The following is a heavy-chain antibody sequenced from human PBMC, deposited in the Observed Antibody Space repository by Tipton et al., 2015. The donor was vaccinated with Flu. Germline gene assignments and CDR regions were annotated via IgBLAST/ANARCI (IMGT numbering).Heavy chain of an antibody. D-gene: IGHD3-10*01. CDR1: GGSFSGYY. CDR3: AKSALGYYFSGTRGGWFDP. CDR2: INHSGGT. J-gene: IGHJ5*02. V-gene: IGHV4-34*01. Sequence: TLSLTCAVFGGSFSGYYGSWIRQSPGKGLEWIGEINHSGGTNYSPSLKSRVTISLDTSKNQFSLNLNSVTAADTAVYYCAKSALGYYFSGTRGGWFDPWGQGTPVTVSS.